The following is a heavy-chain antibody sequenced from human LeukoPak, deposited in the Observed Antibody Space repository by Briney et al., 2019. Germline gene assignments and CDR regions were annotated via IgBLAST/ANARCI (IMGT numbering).Heavy chain of an antibody. CDR1: GGSFSGYY. Sequence: PSETLSLTCAVYGGSFSGYYWSWIRQPPGKGLEWIGEINHSGSTNYNPSLKSRVTISVDTSKNQFSLKLSSVTAADTAVYYCARGPEDSSSWYGVPFDPWGQGTLVTVSS. J-gene: IGHJ5*02. CDR3: ARGPEDSSSWYGVPFDP. V-gene: IGHV4-34*01. CDR2: INHSGST. D-gene: IGHD6-13*01.